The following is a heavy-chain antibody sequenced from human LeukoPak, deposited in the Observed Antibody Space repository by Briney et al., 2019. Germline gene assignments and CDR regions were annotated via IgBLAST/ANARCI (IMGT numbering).Heavy chain of an antibody. D-gene: IGHD4-23*01. J-gene: IGHJ4*02. Sequence: GEFLQISCQGSGYSFTSYWIGWVRQMPGKGLEWMGIIYPGDSDTRYSPSFQGQVTISADKSISTAYLQWSSLKASDTAMYYYARHRNGGNSDYWDQGTLVTVSS. CDR3: ARHRNGGNSDY. V-gene: IGHV5-51*01. CDR1: GYSFTSYW. CDR2: IYPGDSDT.